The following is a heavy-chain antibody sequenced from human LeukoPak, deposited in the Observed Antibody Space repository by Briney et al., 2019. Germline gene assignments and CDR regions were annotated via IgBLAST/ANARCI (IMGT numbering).Heavy chain of an antibody. Sequence: PSETLSLTCAVSGGSISSGGYSWSWIRQPPGKGLEWIGYIYHSGSTYYNPSLKSRVTTSVDTSKNQFSLKLSSVTAADTAVYYCARMVPSSAWFDPWGQGTLVTVSS. J-gene: IGHJ5*02. CDR3: ARMVPSSAWFDP. D-gene: IGHD3-10*01. V-gene: IGHV4-30-2*05. CDR2: IYHSGST. CDR1: GGSISSGGYS.